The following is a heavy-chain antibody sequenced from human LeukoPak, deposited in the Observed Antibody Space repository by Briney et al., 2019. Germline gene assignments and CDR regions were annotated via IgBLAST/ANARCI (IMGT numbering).Heavy chain of an antibody. CDR3: VREASTSYYDSSGYYRQTETFDV. CDR1: GGSFSGYY. J-gene: IGHJ3*01. CDR2: INHSGST. D-gene: IGHD3-22*01. Sequence: SETLSLTCAVYGGSFSGYYWSWIRQPPGKGLEWIGEINHSGSTNYNPSLKSRVTISVDTSKNQFSLKLSSVTAADTAVYYCVREASTSYYDSSGYYRQTETFDVWGLGTMVTVSS. V-gene: IGHV4-34*01.